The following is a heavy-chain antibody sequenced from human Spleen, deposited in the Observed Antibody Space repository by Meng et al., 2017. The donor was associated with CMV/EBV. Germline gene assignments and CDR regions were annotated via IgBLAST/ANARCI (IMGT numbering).Heavy chain of an antibody. CDR1: GFTFNSYA. V-gene: IGHV3-23*01. CDR3: AKSRNGYGGEDY. D-gene: IGHD5-12*01. CDR2: ISDSGGNT. J-gene: IGHJ4*02. Sequence: GGSLRLSCAASGFTFNSYAMNWVRQAPGKGLEWVSTISDSGGNTYYPDSVKGRFTISRDNSNNTLYLQMNSPRAEDTAIYYCAKSRNGYGGEDYWGQGMLVTVSS.